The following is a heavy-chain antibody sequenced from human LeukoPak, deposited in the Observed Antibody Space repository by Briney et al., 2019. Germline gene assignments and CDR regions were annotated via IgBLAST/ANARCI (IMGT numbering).Heavy chain of an antibody. D-gene: IGHD1-26*01. Sequence: PSETLSLTCAVSGGSISSSSYYWGWIRQPPGKGLEWIGSIYYSGSTYYNPSLKSRVTISVDTSKNQFSLKLSSVTAADTAVYYCARQREATTTSDYFDYWGQGTLVTVSS. J-gene: IGHJ4*02. CDR3: ARQREATTTSDYFDY. V-gene: IGHV4-39*01. CDR2: IYYSGST. CDR1: GGSISSSSYY.